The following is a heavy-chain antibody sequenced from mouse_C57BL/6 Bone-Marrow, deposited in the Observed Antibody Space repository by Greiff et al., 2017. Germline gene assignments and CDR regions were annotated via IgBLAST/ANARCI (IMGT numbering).Heavy chain of an antibody. J-gene: IGHJ2*01. CDR1: GYTFTSYW. D-gene: IGHD2-13*01. CDR3: ARWGLRYLDY. V-gene: IGHV1-64*01. Sequence: QVQLQQPGAELVKPGASVKLSCKASGYTFTSYWMHWVKQRPGQGLEWIGMIHPNSGSTNYNEKFKSKATLTIDKSSSKVYMQLSSLTSEDSAVYYSARWGLRYLDYWGQGTTLTVSS. CDR2: IHPNSGST.